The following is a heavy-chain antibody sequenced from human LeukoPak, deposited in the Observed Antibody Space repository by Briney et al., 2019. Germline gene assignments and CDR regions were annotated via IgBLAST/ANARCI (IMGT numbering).Heavy chain of an antibody. CDR1: GFTFSNAW. CDR3: TTASVRSPYCSSTSCYPVTPYYYMDV. J-gene: IGHJ6*03. V-gene: IGHV3-15*01. Sequence: PGGSLRLSCAASGFTFSNAWMSWVRQAPGKGLEWVGRIKSKADGGTTDYAAPVKGRFTISRDGSKNTLYLQMNSLKTEDTAVYYCTTASVRSPYCSSTSCYPVTPYYYMDVWGKGTTVTVSS. CDR2: IKSKADGGTT. D-gene: IGHD2-2*01.